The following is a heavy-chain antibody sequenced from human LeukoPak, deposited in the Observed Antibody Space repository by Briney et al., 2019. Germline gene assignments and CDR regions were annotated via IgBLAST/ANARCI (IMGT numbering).Heavy chain of an antibody. CDR3: ARGASSSSWYTASQDY. V-gene: IGHV3-30-3*01. Sequence: GGSLRLSCAASGFTFSSYAMHWVRQAPGKGLEWVAVISYDGSNKYYADSVKGRFTISRDNSKNTLYLQMNSLRAEDTAVYYCARGASSSSWYTASQDYWGQGTLVTVSS. CDR1: GFTFSSYA. D-gene: IGHD6-13*01. J-gene: IGHJ4*02. CDR2: ISYDGSNK.